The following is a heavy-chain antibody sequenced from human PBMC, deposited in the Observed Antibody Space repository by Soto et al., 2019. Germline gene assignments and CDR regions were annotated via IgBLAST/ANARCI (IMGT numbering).Heavy chain of an antibody. J-gene: IGHJ4*01. Sequence: PSETLSLTCTVSGGSISNSSFYWGWIRQPPGKGLEWIGSSYYTGSTYYKPSPKSRVTISVDTSKNQFSLKLSSLTAADTAVYYCARHDGFSSGWIFDYWGHGTLVTVSS. CDR3: ARHDGFSSGWIFDY. CDR2: SYYTGST. D-gene: IGHD6-19*01. V-gene: IGHV4-39*01. CDR1: GGSISNSSFY.